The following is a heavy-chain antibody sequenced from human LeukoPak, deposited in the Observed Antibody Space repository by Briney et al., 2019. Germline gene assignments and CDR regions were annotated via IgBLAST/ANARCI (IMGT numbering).Heavy chain of an antibody. Sequence: SETLSLTCTVSGGSISNYYWNWVRQPPGKGLEWIGYFYYTGSTHYNPSLKSRVTISVDTSKNQFSLKLCSVTAADTAVYYCSRLTNYGYHYYYGMDVWGQGTTATVSS. J-gene: IGHJ6*02. V-gene: IGHV4-59*08. CDR1: GGSISNYY. CDR3: SRLTNYGYHYYYGMDV. D-gene: IGHD3-10*01. CDR2: FYYTGST.